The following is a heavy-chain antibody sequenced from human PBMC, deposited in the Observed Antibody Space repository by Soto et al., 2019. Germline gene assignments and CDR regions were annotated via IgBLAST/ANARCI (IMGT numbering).Heavy chain of an antibody. D-gene: IGHD3-22*01. Sequence: SETLSLTCTVSGGSISSYYWSWIRQPPGKGLEWIGYIYYSGSTNYNPSLKSRVTISVDTSKNRFSLKLSSVTAADTAVYYCAGEYDSSGYYSRLVVDPWGQGTLVTVSS. V-gene: IGHV4-59*01. CDR1: GGSISSYY. CDR3: AGEYDSSGYYSRLVVDP. J-gene: IGHJ5*02. CDR2: IYYSGST.